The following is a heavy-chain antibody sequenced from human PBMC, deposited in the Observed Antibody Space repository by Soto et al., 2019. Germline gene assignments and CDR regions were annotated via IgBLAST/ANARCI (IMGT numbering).Heavy chain of an antibody. J-gene: IGHJ4*02. CDR1: GFTFSSYA. CDR2: ISGSGGST. V-gene: IGHV3-23*01. Sequence: TGGSLRLSCAASGFTFSSYAMSWVRQAPGKGLEWVSAISGSGGSTYYADSVKGRFTISRDNSKNTLYLQMNSLRAEDTAVYYCAKDPGPRHCGGDCYPYYFDYWGQGTQVTVSS. CDR3: AKDPGPRHCGGDCYPYYFDY. D-gene: IGHD2-21*02.